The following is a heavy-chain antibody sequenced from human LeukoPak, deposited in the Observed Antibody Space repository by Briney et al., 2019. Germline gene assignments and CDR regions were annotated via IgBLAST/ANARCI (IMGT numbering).Heavy chain of an antibody. J-gene: IGHJ4*02. V-gene: IGHV4-39*07. CDR3: ARVRYGSGSYYNPFDY. D-gene: IGHD3-10*01. Sequence: SETLSLTCTVSGGSISSSSYYWGWIRQPPGKGLEWIGEINHSGSTNYNPSLKSRVTISVDTSKNQFSLKLSSVTAADTAVYYCARVRYGSGSYYNPFDYWGQGTLVTVSS. CDR1: GGSISSSSYY. CDR2: INHSGST.